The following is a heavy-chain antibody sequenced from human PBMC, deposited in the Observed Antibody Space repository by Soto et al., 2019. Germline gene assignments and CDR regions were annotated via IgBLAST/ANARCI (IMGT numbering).Heavy chain of an antibody. J-gene: IGHJ3*02. CDR2: IDPSDSYT. V-gene: IGHV5-10-1*01. CDR1: GYSFTSYW. Sequence: LKISCKGSGYSFTSYWISWVRQMPGKGLEWMGRIDPSDSYTNYSPSFQGHVTISADKSISTAYLQWSSLKASDTAMYYCATRLRGYSYGFYAFDIWGQGTMVTVSS. D-gene: IGHD5-18*01. CDR3: ATRLRGYSYGFYAFDI.